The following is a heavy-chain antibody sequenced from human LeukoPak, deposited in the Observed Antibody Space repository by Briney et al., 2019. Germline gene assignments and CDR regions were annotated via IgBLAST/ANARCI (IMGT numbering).Heavy chain of an antibody. D-gene: IGHD3-22*01. Sequence: GGSLRLSCTASGFSFSSSAMHWVWQAPGKGLEWVAVISYDGSNKYYADSVKGRFTISRDNSKNTLYLQMNSLRAEDTAVYYCAKDRSYYYDSSGYDYWGQGTLVTVSS. V-gene: IGHV3-30*18. CDR2: ISYDGSNK. J-gene: IGHJ4*02. CDR1: GFSFSSSA. CDR3: AKDRSYYYDSSGYDY.